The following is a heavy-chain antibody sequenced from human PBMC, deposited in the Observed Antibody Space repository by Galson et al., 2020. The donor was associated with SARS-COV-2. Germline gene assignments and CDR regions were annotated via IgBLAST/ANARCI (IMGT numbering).Heavy chain of an antibody. Sequence: TGGSLRLSCEASGFNFNDYAMHWVRQAPGKALEWVSGISADSTSIVYATSVKDRFAISRDNAKESLYLQIDVLNFEDSALYYCAKSPSVWFLPGYFDLWGRGTLVTVS. D-gene: IGHD2-21*01. J-gene: IGHJ2*01. CDR2: ISADSTSI. V-gene: IGHV3-9*01. CDR1: GFNFNDYA. CDR3: AKSPSVWFLPGYFDL.